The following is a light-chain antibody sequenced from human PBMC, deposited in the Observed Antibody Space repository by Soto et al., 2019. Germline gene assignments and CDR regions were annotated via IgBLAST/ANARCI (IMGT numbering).Light chain of an antibody. V-gene: IGKV1-5*03. J-gene: IGKJ1*01. CDR2: KVA. Sequence: DIQMTQSPSTLSASVGDRVTITCRASQSLNNWLAWYQKKPGKAPKLLIYKVARLERGVASRFSGSGSGTDFTLTISSLQPDDFATYYCQPYNSYSWTFGQGTKVEI. CDR3: QPYNSYSWT. CDR1: QSLNNW.